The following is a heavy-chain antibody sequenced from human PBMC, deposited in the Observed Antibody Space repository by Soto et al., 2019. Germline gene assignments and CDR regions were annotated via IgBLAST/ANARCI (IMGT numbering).Heavy chain of an antibody. CDR3: ARVGVAVAGDY. J-gene: IGHJ4*02. CDR1: GFNFGVFV. CDR2: ISYEGSSE. D-gene: IGHD6-19*01. Sequence: QVQLLESGGGVVQPGRSLRLSCATSGFNFGVFVMYWVRQAPRKGLEWVAGISYEGSSEYYPDSVKGRFTISRDNSKNTLYLQINSLRAEDTSMYYCARVGVAVAGDYWGQGTLVIVSS. V-gene: IGHV3-30-3*01.